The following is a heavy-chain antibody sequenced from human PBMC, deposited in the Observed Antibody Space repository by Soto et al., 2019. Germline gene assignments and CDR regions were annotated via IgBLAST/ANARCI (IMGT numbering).Heavy chain of an antibody. CDR1: GGTFSSYA. CDR2: IIPIFGTA. Sequence: AVKVSCKASGGTFSSYAISWVRQAPGQGLEWMGGIIPIFGTANYAQKFQGRVTITADKSTSTAYMELSSLRSEDTAVYYCAREGCGGDCYHYYYGMDVWGQGTTVTVSS. V-gene: IGHV1-69*06. D-gene: IGHD2-21*02. CDR3: AREGCGGDCYHYYYGMDV. J-gene: IGHJ6*02.